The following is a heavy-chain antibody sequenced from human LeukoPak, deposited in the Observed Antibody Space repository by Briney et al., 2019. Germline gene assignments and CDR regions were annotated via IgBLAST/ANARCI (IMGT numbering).Heavy chain of an antibody. CDR1: GGSVSSYY. D-gene: IGHD3-9*01. CDR3: ARQGYDILAGYIDAFDI. V-gene: IGHV4-59*08. CDR2: ISYSGST. J-gene: IGHJ3*02. Sequence: PSETLSLTCTVSGGSVSSYYWSWIRQPPGKGLEWIGYISYSGSTNYNPSLKSRVTISIDTSKNQFSLKLRSVTAADTAIYYCARQGYDILAGYIDAFDIWGQGTMVTVSS.